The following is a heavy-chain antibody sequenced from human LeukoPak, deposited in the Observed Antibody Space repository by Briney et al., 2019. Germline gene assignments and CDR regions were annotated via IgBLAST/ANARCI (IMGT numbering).Heavy chain of an antibody. Sequence: PGGSLRLSCAASGFTFSSYSMNWVRQAPGKGLEWVSSISSSSSYIYYADSVKGRFTISRDNAKNSLYLQMNSLRAEDTAVYYCARDPGEGYCSGGSCYYYMDVWGKGTTVTVSS. J-gene: IGHJ6*03. CDR2: ISSSSSYI. CDR1: GFTFSSYS. CDR3: ARDPGEGYCSGGSCYYYMDV. D-gene: IGHD2-15*01. V-gene: IGHV3-21*01.